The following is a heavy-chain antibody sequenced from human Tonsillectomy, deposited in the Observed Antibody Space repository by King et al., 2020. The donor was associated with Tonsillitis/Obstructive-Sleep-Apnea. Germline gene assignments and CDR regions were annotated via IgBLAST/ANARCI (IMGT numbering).Heavy chain of an antibody. CDR3: ARGELRFLESAFDI. D-gene: IGHD3-3*01. J-gene: IGHJ3*02. Sequence: VQLQQWGAGLLKPSEPLSLTCAVYGGSFSGYYWSWIRQPPGKGLEWIGEINHSGSTNYNPSLKSRVTISVDTSKNQFSLKLSSVTAADTAVYYCARGELRFLESAFDIWGQGTMVTVSS. V-gene: IGHV4-34*01. CDR2: INHSGST. CDR1: GGSFSGYY.